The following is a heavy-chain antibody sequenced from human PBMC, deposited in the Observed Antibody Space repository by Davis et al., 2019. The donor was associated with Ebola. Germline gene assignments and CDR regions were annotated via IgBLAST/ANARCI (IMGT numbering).Heavy chain of an antibody. V-gene: IGHV3-30*04. D-gene: IGHD4-17*01. J-gene: IGHJ1*01. CDR1: GFTFSSYA. CDR2: ISYDGSNK. CDR3: ARATVTTSRYFQH. Sequence: GESLKISCAASGFTFSSYAMHWVRRAPGKGLEWVAVISYDGSNKYYADSVKGRFTISRDNAKNSLYLQMNSLRAEDTAVYYCARATVTTSRYFQHWGQGTLVTVSS.